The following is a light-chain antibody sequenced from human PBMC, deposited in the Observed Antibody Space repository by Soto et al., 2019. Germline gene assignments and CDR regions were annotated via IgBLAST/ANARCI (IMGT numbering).Light chain of an antibody. J-gene: IGLJ2*01. V-gene: IGLV2-14*03. CDR2: DVK. CDR3: SSYTDSGTVV. CDR1: SSDVGGHSS. Sequence: QSVLPQPASVSGSPGQSITISCTGTSSDVGGHSSVSWYQHHPGKAPKLLLYDVKNWPSGVSNRFSGSKSGNTASLTISGLQAEDEADYYRSSYTDSGTVVFGGGTQLTVL.